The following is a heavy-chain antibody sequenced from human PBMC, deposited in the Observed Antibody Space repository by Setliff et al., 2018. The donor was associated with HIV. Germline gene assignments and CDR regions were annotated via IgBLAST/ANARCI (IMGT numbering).Heavy chain of an antibody. V-gene: IGHV4-59*08. J-gene: IGHJ2*01. Sequence: PSETLSLTCTVSGGSISSYYWSWIRQPPGKGLEWIGYVYYTGSTNYNPSLKSRVTISIDTPKNQFSLKLSSVTAADTAVYYCARHQGKYYDSSGYSGWFFDLWGRGTLVTVSS. CDR1: GGSISSYY. D-gene: IGHD3-22*01. CDR3: ARHQGKYYDSSGYSGWFFDL. CDR2: VYYTGST.